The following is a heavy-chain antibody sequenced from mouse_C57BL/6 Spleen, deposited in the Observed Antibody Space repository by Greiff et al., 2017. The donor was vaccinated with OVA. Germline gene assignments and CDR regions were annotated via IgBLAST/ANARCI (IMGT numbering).Heavy chain of an antibody. CDR2: IYPGSGST. D-gene: IGHD1-1*01. V-gene: IGHV1-55*01. J-gene: IGHJ1*03. CDR1: GYTFTSYW. CDR3: ARSGYYGSSWYFDV. Sequence: QVQLKQPGAELVKPGASVKMSCKASGYTFTSYWITWVKQRPGQGLEWIGDIYPGSGSTNYNEKFKSKATLTVDTSSSPAYMQLSSLTSEDSAVYDCARSGYYGSSWYFDVWGTGTAVTVSS.